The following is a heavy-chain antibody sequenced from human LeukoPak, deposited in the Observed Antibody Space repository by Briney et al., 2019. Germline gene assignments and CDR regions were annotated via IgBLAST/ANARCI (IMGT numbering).Heavy chain of an antibody. CDR1: GFTFSSYA. CDR2: ISGSGGST. Sequence: GGSLRLSCAASGFTFSSYAISWVRQAPGKGLEWVSAISGSGGSTYYADSVKGRFTISRDNSKNTLYLQMNSLRAEDTAVYYCAKVSNYDSSGYPYPWFDPWGQGTLVTVSS. CDR3: AKVSNYDSSGYPYPWFDP. J-gene: IGHJ5*02. V-gene: IGHV3-23*01. D-gene: IGHD3-22*01.